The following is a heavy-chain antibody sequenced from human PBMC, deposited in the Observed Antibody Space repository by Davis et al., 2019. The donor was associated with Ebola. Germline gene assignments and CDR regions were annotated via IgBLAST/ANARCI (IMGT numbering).Heavy chain of an antibody. V-gene: IGHV1-69*06. CDR3: ARLYSSSWYSSKGIDY. D-gene: IGHD6-13*01. CDR1: GGTFSSYS. Sequence: SVKVSCKASGGTFSSYSISWVRQAPGQGLEWMGGITPIFGTANYAQKFQGRVTITADKSTSTAYMELRSLRSEDTAVYYCARLYSSSWYSSKGIDYWGQGTLVTVSS. CDR2: ITPIFGTA. J-gene: IGHJ4*02.